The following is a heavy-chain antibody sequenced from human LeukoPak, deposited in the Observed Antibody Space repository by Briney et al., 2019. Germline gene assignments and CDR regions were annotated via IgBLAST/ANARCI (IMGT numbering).Heavy chain of an antibody. V-gene: IGHV3-74*01. CDR1: GFTFSSYW. CDR2: INSDGSST. D-gene: IGHD6-13*01. J-gene: IGHJ4*02. Sequence: QPGGSLRLSCAASGFTFSSYWMHWVRQAPGKGLVWVSRINSDGSSTSYADSVKGRFTISRDNAKNTLYQQMNSLRAEDTAVYYCARGVRIAAAGHDYWGQGTLVTVSS. CDR3: ARGVRIAAAGHDY.